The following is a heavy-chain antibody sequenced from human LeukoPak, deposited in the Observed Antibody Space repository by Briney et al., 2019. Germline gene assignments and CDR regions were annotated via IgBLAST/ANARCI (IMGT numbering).Heavy chain of an antibody. CDR1: GYSISSGYY. CDR3: ARETYYYDSSGYYSAAYFDY. D-gene: IGHD3-22*01. Sequence: SETLSLTCTVSGYSISSGYYWGWIRQPPGKGLEWIGSIYHSGSTYYNPSLKSRVTISVDTSKNQFSLKLSSVTAADTAVYYCARETYYYDSSGYYSAAYFDYWGQGTLVTVSS. CDR2: IYHSGST. V-gene: IGHV4-38-2*02. J-gene: IGHJ4*02.